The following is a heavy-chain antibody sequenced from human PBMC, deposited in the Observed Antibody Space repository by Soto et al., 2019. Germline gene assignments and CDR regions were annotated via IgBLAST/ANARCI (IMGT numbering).Heavy chain of an antibody. Sequence: PLETLSLTCTVSGGSISSSSYYWGWIRQPPGKGLEWIGSIYYSGSTYYNPSLKSRVTISVDTSKNQFSLKLSSVTAADTAVYYCARLSIAARLGFDPWGQGTLVTVSS. CDR3: ARLSIAARLGFDP. J-gene: IGHJ5*02. V-gene: IGHV4-39*01. D-gene: IGHD6-6*01. CDR2: IYYSGST. CDR1: GGSISSSSYY.